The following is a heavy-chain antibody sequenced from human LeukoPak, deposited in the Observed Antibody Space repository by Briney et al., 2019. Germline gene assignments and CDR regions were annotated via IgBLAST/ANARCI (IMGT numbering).Heavy chain of an antibody. Sequence: GASVKVSCKASGGTFSSYAISWVRQAPGQGLEWMGRIIPIFGIANYAQKLQGRVTITADKSTSTAYMELSSLRSEDTAVYYCARESMVGPYDYWGQGTLVTVSS. CDR1: GGTFSSYA. CDR3: ARESMVGPYDY. V-gene: IGHV1-69*04. D-gene: IGHD1-26*01. J-gene: IGHJ4*02. CDR2: IIPIFGIA.